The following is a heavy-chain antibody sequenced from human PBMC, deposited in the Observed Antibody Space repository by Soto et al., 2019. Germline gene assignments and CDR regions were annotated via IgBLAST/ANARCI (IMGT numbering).Heavy chain of an antibody. D-gene: IGHD3-22*01. J-gene: IGHJ4*02. CDR2: IYYSGTT. Sequence: PSETLSLTCTVSGGCISSSNYYCGWIRQPPGKGLEWIGSIYYSGTTHYNPSLKSRVTISVDTSKNQFSLKLSSVTAADTAVYYCARQDRIVVRPAGRFDYWGQVPQSTFST. CDR1: GGCISSSNYY. CDR3: ARQDRIVVRPAGRFDY. V-gene: IGHV4-39*01.